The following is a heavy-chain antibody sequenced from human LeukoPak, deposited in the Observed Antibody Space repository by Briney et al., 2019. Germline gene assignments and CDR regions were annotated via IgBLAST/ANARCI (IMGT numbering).Heavy chain of an antibody. V-gene: IGHV5-51*01. CDR3: GRYYYHSSGYLEY. CDR1: GYSFTTYW. J-gene: IGHJ4*02. CDR2: IYPGDSDT. D-gene: IGHD3-22*01. Sequence: GESLKISRKGSGYSFTTYWIGWVRQMPGKGLELMVIIYPGDSDTIYSPSFQGQVIISADKSINTAYLQWSSLKASDTAMYYCGRYYYHSSGYLEYWGQGTLVTVSS.